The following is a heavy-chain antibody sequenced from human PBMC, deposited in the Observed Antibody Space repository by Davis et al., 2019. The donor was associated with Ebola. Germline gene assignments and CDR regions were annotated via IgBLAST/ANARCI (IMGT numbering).Heavy chain of an antibody. J-gene: IGHJ4*02. V-gene: IGHV1-69*13. Sequence: AASVKVSCKASGGTFSSDAISWVRQAPGQGLEWMGGNNPKFNLAQYAQKFQGRVTITADESTSTAYMEMRRLTAEDTAVYYCARLYGSGTTIDYWGQGTLVTVSS. CDR3: ARLYGSGTTIDY. CDR2: NNPKFNLA. D-gene: IGHD3-10*01. CDR1: GGTFSSDA.